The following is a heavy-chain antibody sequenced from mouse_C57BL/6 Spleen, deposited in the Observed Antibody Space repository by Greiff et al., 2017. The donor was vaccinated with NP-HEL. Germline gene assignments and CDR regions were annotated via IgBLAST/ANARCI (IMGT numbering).Heavy chain of an antibody. CDR3: AKAQGIGNYPFAY. CDR1: GYTFTSYW. J-gene: IGHJ3*01. D-gene: IGHD2-1*01. Sequence: QVQLQQPGAELVRPGTSVKLSCKASGYTFTSYWMHWVKQRPGQGLEWIGVIDPSDSYTNYNQKFKGKATLTVDTSSSTAYMQLSSLTSEDSAVYYCAKAQGIGNYPFAYWGQGTLVTVSA. CDR2: IDPSDSYT. V-gene: IGHV1-59*01.